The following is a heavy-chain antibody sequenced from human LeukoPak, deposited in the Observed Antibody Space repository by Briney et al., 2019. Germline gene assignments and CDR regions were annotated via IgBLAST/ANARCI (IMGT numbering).Heavy chain of an antibody. D-gene: IGHD6-13*01. CDR3: ARSSSWYLC. CDR1: GLTFSSYE. J-gene: IGHJ4*02. CDR2: ISSRGSTI. V-gene: IGHV3-48*03. Sequence: PGGPLRLSCAASGLTFSSYEMNWVRQAPGKGLEWVSYISSRGSTIYYADPVKGRFTISRDNAKNSLYLQRNSLRAEDTAVYYCARSSSWYLCWGQGTLVTVSS.